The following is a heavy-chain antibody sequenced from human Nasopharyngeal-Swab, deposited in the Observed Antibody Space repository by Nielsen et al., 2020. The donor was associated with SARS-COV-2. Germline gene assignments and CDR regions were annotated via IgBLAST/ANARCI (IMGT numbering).Heavy chain of an antibody. Sequence: WIRQPPGKGLEWVSSVTWNSGSKDYADSVKGRFTISRDNAKNSVYLQMNSLRPEDTALYYCAKVAYGFGYYLDYWGQGTLVTVS. D-gene: IGHD2-21*02. CDR2: VTWNSGSK. V-gene: IGHV3-9*01. J-gene: IGHJ4*02. CDR3: AKVAYGFGYYLDY.